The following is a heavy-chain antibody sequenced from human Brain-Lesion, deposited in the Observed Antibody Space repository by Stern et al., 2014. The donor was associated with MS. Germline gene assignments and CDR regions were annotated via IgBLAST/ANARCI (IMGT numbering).Heavy chain of an antibody. CDR2: IYFSGNA. CDR1: GGSISSDTYY. Sequence: QVQLQESAPGLVKPSQTLSLTCTVSGGSISSDTYYWSWIRQPPGKGLEWIGYIYFSGNAQYNPSLKSRVIISVDTSKNEFSLKMSSVTVADTAVYYCARLPNYDFWRRLNYYGMDVWGQGTTVSVSS. V-gene: IGHV4-30-4*01. CDR3: ARLPNYDFWRRLNYYGMDV. J-gene: IGHJ6*02. D-gene: IGHD3-3*01.